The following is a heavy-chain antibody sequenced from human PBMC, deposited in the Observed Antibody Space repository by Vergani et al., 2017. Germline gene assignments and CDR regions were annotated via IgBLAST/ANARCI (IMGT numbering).Heavy chain of an antibody. CDR3: ARVSFGGVVVVAATVYYYYMDV. D-gene: IGHD2-15*01. CDR1: GYTFTGYY. J-gene: IGHJ6*03. Sequence: QVPLVQSGAEVKKPGASVKVSCKASGYTFTGYYMHWVRQAPGQGLEWMGWINPNSGGTNYAQKFQGRVTMTRDTSISTAYMELSRLRSDDTAVYYCARVSFGGVVVVAATVYYYYMDVWGKGTTVTVSS. V-gene: IGHV1-2*02. CDR2: INPNSGGT.